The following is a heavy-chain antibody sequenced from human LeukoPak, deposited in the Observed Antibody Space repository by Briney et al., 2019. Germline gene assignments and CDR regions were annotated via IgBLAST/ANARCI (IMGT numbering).Heavy chain of an antibody. V-gene: IGHV4-39*01. Sequence: SETLSLTCTVSGGSIRSSYYYWGWIRQPPGKGLEWIGSIYDSGSTYYNPSLKSRVTISVDTSKNQFSLKLNSVTAADTAVYYCARGAQRGYCSSTSCYLNWFDPWGQGTLVTVSS. J-gene: IGHJ5*02. D-gene: IGHD2-2*01. CDR3: ARGAQRGYCSSTSCYLNWFDP. CDR1: GGSIRSSYYY. CDR2: IYDSGST.